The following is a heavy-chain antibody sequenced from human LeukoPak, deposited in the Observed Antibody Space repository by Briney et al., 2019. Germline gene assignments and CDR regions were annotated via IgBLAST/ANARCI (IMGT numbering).Heavy chain of an antibody. D-gene: IGHD1-26*01. V-gene: IGHV1-18*04. CDR3: ARDYRNGDGIWFHP. Sequence: ASVKVSCKGSGYTVTSYGISWVRQAPGQGLEWMGWRSAYNGNTNNAQKLQGRDTITTDTSTSTAYMELRSLRSDDTAVYYCARDYRNGDGIWFHPCGQGTLVTVSS. CDR1: GYTVTSYG. CDR2: RSAYNGNT. J-gene: IGHJ5*02.